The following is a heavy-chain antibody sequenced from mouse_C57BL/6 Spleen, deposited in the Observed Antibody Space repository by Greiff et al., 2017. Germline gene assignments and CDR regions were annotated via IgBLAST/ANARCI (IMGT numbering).Heavy chain of an antibody. CDR2: ISSGSSTI. D-gene: IGHD2-5*01. V-gene: IGHV5-17*01. J-gene: IGHJ1*03. CDR1: GFTFSDYG. Sequence: EVKLVESGGGLVKPGGSLKLSCAASGFTFSDYGMHWVRQAPEKGLEWVAYISSGSSTIYYADTVKGRFTISRDNAKNTLFLQMTSLRSEDTAMYYGATAYYSNPHWYFDVWGTGTTVTVSS. CDR3: ATAYYSNPHWYFDV.